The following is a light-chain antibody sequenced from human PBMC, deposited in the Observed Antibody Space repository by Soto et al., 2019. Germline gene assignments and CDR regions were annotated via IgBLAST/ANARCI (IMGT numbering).Light chain of an antibody. V-gene: IGKV3-20*01. J-gene: IGKJ2*01. CDR2: GAS. CDR1: QSVSSSY. Sequence: ERVMTQSPSTLSVSPGERSNLSCRASQSVSSSYLAWYQQKPGQAPRLLIYGASSRATGIPDRFSGSGSGTDFTLTISRLEPEDFAVYYCQQYHNWYTFGQGTKVDIK. CDR3: QQYHNWYT.